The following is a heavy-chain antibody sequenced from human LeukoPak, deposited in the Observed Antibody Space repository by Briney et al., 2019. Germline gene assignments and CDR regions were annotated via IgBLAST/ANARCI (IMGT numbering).Heavy chain of an antibody. J-gene: IGHJ1*01. CDR1: GFTFSSYG. V-gene: IGHV3-30*18. Sequence: GGSLRLSCAASGFTFSSYGMHWVRQAPGKGLEWVAVISYDGSNKYYADSVKGRFTISRGNSKNTLYLQMNSLRAEDTAVYYCAKDSSPNCGGDCDKYFQHWGQGTLVTVSS. D-gene: IGHD2-21*02. CDR2: ISYDGSNK. CDR3: AKDSSPNCGGDCDKYFQH.